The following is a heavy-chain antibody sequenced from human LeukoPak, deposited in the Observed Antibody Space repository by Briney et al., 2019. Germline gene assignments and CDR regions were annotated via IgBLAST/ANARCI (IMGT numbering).Heavy chain of an antibody. CDR2: ISGSGGTT. CDR1: GFTFSSYA. V-gene: IGHV3-23*01. J-gene: IGHJ4*02. CDR3: AKGDSSSWLFDY. D-gene: IGHD6-13*01. Sequence: GGSLRLSCAASGFTFSSYAMSWVRQAPGTGLEWVSGISGSGGTTYYADSVKGRFTISRDNSKNTLYLQMNSLRAEVTAVYYCAKGDSSSWLFDYWGQGNLVTVSS.